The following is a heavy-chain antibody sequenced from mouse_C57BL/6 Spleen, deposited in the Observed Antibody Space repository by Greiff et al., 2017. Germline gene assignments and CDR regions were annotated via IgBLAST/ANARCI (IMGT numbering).Heavy chain of an antibody. CDR2: ISYDGSN. J-gene: IGHJ4*01. D-gene: IGHD1-1*01. V-gene: IGHV3-6*01. Sequence: DVKLQESGPGLVKPSQSLSLTCSVTGYYITSGYYWNWIRQFPGNKLEWMGYISYDGSNNYNPSLKNRISITRDTSKNQFFLKLNSVTTEDTATYYCARVRDYYGSSYDAMDYWGQGTSVTVSS. CDR3: ARVRDYYGSSYDAMDY. CDR1: GYYITSGYY.